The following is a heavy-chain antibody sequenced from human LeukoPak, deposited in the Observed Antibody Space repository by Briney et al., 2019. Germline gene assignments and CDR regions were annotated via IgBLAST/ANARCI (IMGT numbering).Heavy chain of an antibody. CDR1: GFTFSSYS. CDR3: AKIPASVVPTASFDY. Sequence: PGGSLRLSCAASGFTFSSYSMNWVRQAPGKGLEWVSSISSSSSYIYYADSVKGRFTISRDNAKNSLYLQMNSLRAEDTAVYYCAKIPASVVPTASFDYWGQGTLVTVSS. D-gene: IGHD2-2*01. CDR2: ISSSSSYI. J-gene: IGHJ4*02. V-gene: IGHV3-21*04.